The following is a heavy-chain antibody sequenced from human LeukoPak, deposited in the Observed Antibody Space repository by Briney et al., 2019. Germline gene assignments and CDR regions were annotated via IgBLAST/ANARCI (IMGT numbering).Heavy chain of an antibody. J-gene: IGHJ3*02. V-gene: IGHV4-34*01. CDR1: GGSFSGYY. Sequence: PSETLSLTCAVYGGSFSGYYWSWIRQPPGKGLEWIGEINHSGSTNYNPSLRSRVTISVDTSKNQFSPKLSSVTAADTAVYYCARGRPRFYLDAFDIWGQGTMVTVSS. CDR3: ARGRPRFYLDAFDI. D-gene: IGHD3-16*02. CDR2: INHSGST.